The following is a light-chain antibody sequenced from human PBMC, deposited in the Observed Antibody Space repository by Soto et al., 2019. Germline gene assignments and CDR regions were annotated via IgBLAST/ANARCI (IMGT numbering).Light chain of an antibody. CDR1: QSVSSN. Sequence: EVVITQSPATLSVSPGERATLSCRASQSVSSNLAWYQQKPGQAPRLLIYGASTRAAGIPARFSGSGSATEFTLTISSLQSEDFAVYYCHHYNNWPPYTFGQGTKVDIK. J-gene: IGKJ2*01. V-gene: IGKV3D-15*01. CDR2: GAS. CDR3: HHYNNWPPYT.